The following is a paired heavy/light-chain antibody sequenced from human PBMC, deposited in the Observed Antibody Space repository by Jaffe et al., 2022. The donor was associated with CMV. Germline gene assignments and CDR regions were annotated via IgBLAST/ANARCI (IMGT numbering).Light chain of an antibody. J-gene: IGKJ3*01. CDR1: QDISNY. CDR2: DAS. V-gene: IGKV1-33*01. CDR3: QQYDNLPPGFT. Sequence: DIQMTQSPSSLSASVGDRVTITCQASQDISNYLNWYQQKPGKAPKLLIYDASNLETGVPSRFSGSGSGTDFTFTISSLQPEDIATYYCQQYDNLPPGFTFGPGTKVDIK.
Heavy chain of an antibody. CDR3: AKDRVPVTYYDFWSGIRTYGMDV. CDR2: ISGSGGST. D-gene: IGHD3-3*01. Sequence: EVQLLESGGGLVQPGGSLRLSCAASGFTFSSYAMSWVRQAPGKGLEWVSAISGSGGSTYYADSVKGRFTISRDNSKNTLYLQMNSLRAEDTAVYYCAKDRVPVTYYDFWSGIRTYGMDVWGQGTTVTVSS. J-gene: IGHJ6*02. CDR1: GFTFSSYA. V-gene: IGHV3-23*01.